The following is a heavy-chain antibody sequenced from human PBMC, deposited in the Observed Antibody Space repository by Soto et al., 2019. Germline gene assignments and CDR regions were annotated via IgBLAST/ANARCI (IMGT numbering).Heavy chain of an antibody. CDR1: GGSISSYY. CDR2: IYYSGST. CDR3: ARWEVGAFDI. Sequence: SETLSLTCTVSGGSISSYYWSWIRQPPGKGLEWIGDIYYSGSTNYNPSLKSRVTISVDTSKNQFSLKLSSVTAADTAVYYCARWEVGAFDIWGQGTMVTVSS. D-gene: IGHD1-26*01. V-gene: IGHV4-59*01. J-gene: IGHJ3*02.